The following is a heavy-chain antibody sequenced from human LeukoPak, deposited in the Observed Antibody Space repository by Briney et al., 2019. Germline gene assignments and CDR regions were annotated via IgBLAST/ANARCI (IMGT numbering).Heavy chain of an antibody. Sequence: SQTLSLTCTVSGGSISSGGYYWSWIRQPPGKGLEWIGYIYHSGSTYYNPSLRSRVTISVDTSKNQFSLKLSSVTAADTAVYYCARVGITMVRGLFDYWGQGTLVTVSS. D-gene: IGHD3-10*01. V-gene: IGHV4-30-2*01. CDR2: IYHSGST. J-gene: IGHJ4*02. CDR3: ARVGITMVRGLFDY. CDR1: GGSISSGGYY.